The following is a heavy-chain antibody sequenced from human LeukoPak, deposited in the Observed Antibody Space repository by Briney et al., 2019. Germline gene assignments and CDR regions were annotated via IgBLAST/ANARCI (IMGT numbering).Heavy chain of an antibody. D-gene: IGHD6-19*01. CDR1: GFTFSSYE. CDR3: ARDLVAVAHFDS. CDR2: ISSSGSTI. Sequence: PGGSLRLSCAASGFTFSSYEMNWVRQAPGKGLEWVSYISSSGSTIYYADSVKGRFTISRDDAKNSLHLQMSSLRAEDTAVYYCARDLVAVAHFDSWGQGTLVTVSS. J-gene: IGHJ4*02. V-gene: IGHV3-48*03.